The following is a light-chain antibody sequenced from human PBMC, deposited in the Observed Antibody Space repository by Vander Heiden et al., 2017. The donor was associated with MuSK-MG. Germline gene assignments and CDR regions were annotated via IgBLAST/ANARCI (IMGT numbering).Light chain of an antibody. Sequence: PPSLSASVGDRVTITCRASQSISSYLNWYQQKPGIAPKLRIYAASSMQSGVPSRFSGSGSGTDFTLTISSLQPEDFATYFCQQSYSTPFTFGQGTRLEIK. CDR2: AAS. CDR3: QQSYSTPFT. CDR1: QSISSY. J-gene: IGKJ5*01. V-gene: IGKV1-39*01.